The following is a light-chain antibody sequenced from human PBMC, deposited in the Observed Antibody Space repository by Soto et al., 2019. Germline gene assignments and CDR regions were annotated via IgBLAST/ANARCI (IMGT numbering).Light chain of an antibody. J-gene: IGLJ3*02. CDR3: SSYGGSDNYVL. CDR1: SSDIGAYNF. Sequence: QSALTQPPSASGSPGQSVTISCTGSSSDIGAYNFVSWYQQHPGSAPKLVLYEVNKRPSGVPDRFSGSKAGNTASLTVSGLQAEDEAGYYCSSYGGSDNYVLFGGGTKLTVL. CDR2: EVN. V-gene: IGLV2-8*01.